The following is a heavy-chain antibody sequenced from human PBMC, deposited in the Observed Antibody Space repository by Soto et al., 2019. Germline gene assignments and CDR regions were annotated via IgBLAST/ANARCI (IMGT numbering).Heavy chain of an antibody. D-gene: IGHD1-26*01. CDR2: IIPIFGTA. CDR3: AKGWELPERFNYGMDL. V-gene: IGHV1-69*01. Sequence: QVQLVQSGAEVKKPGSSVKVSCKASGGTFSSYAISWVRQAPGQGLEWMGGIIPIFGTANYSQKFQGRVTIAADESTSKAHMELRSLRSEDTAVYYCAKGWELPERFNYGMDLRGQGTTVTVSS. J-gene: IGHJ6*02. CDR1: GGTFSSYA.